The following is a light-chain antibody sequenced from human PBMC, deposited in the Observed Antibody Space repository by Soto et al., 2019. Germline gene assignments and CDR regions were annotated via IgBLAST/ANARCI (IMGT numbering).Light chain of an antibody. CDR1: SSDGGGYNY. J-gene: IGLJ1*01. V-gene: IGLV2-11*01. CDR3: CSYAGSYYV. CDR2: DVS. Sequence: QSALTQPRSVSGSPGQSVTISCTGTSSDGGGYNYVSWYQQHPGKAPKLMIYDVSKRPSGVPDRFSGSKSGNTASLTISGLQAEDEADYYCCSYAGSYYVFGTGTQLTVL.